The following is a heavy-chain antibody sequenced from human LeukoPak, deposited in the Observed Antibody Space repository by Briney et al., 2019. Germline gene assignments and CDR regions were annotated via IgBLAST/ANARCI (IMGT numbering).Heavy chain of an antibody. CDR3: ARVEYYYDSSGYYYLYAFDI. Sequence: SETLSLTCAVSGGSISSSNWWSWVRQPPGKGLEWIGEIYHSGSTNYNPSLKSRVTISVDKSKNQFSLKLSSVTAADTAVYYCARVEYYYDSSGYYYLYAFDIWGQGTMVTVSS. D-gene: IGHD3-22*01. J-gene: IGHJ3*02. CDR1: GGSISSSNW. V-gene: IGHV4-4*02. CDR2: IYHSGST.